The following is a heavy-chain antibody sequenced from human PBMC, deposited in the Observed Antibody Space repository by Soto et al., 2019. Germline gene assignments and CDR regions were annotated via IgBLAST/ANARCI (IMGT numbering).Heavy chain of an antibody. Sequence: GGSLRLSCAASGFTFSSYSMNWVRQAPGKGLEWVSSISSSSSYIYYADSVKGRFTISRDNAKNSLYMQMNSLRAEDTAVYYCATHHHRGYCSGGSCYSGYYGMDVWGQGTTVTVSS. CDR1: GFTFSSYS. V-gene: IGHV3-21*01. J-gene: IGHJ6*02. D-gene: IGHD2-15*01. CDR3: ATHHHRGYCSGGSCYSGYYGMDV. CDR2: ISSSSSYI.